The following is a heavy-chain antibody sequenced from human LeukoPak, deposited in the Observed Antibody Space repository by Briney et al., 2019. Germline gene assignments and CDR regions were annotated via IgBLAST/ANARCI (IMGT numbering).Heavy chain of an antibody. CDR3: AIEKIRVVLTAPLQY. V-gene: IGHV3-21*01. D-gene: IGHD4/OR15-4a*01. Sequence: GGSLRLSCAASGFTFSVYNMNWVRQAPGKGLEWVASISSSGHYIYYADSVKGRFTISRDNAKDSLFLQMNSLRPEDTAVYYCAIEKIRVVLTAPLQYWGQGTLVTVSS. J-gene: IGHJ4*02. CDR2: ISSSGHYI. CDR1: GFTFSVYN.